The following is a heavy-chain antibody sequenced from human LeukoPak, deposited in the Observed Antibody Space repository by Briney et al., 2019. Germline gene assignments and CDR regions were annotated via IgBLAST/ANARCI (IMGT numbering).Heavy chain of an antibody. J-gene: IGHJ6*03. Sequence: SETLSLTCTVSGGSISTYYWNWIRQPPGKGLEWIGYIYYSGSTNYNPSLTGRVTISVDKSKNQFSLKLSSVTAADTAVYYCARMPYYDFWSGYYYYYMDVWGKGTTVTVSS. CDR1: GGSISTYY. CDR2: IYYSGST. D-gene: IGHD3-3*01. CDR3: ARMPYYDFWSGYYYYYMDV. V-gene: IGHV4-59*12.